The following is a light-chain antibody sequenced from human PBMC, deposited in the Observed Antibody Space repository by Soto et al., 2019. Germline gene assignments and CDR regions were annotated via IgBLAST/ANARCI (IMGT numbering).Light chain of an antibody. Sequence: DIQMTQSPSSLSASVGDRVTITCRASQSISSYLNWYQQRPGKAPNNLIYAASRLQSGVPSRFSSSGSGTDSTLIISNLPPDDVTTYYCQHSYYSSLTFGGGTKVEIK. J-gene: IGKJ4*02. CDR1: QSISSY. CDR2: AAS. V-gene: IGKV1-39*01. CDR3: QHSYYSSLT.